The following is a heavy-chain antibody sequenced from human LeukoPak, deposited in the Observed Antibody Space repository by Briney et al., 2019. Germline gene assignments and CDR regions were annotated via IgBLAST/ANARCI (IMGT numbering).Heavy chain of an antibody. CDR1: GYSFTSYW. D-gene: IGHD4-17*01. V-gene: IGHV5-51*01. J-gene: IGHJ3*02. Sequence: GESLKTSCKGSGYSFTSYWIGWVRQMPGKGPEWMGIIYPGDSDTRYSPSFQGQVTISADKSISTAYLQWSSLKASDTAMYYCARRRITTGDAFDIWGQGTMVTVSS. CDR3: ARRRITTGDAFDI. CDR2: IYPGDSDT.